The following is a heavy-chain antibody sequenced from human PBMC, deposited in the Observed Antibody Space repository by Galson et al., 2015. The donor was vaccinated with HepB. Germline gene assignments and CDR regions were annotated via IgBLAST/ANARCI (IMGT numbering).Heavy chain of an antibody. D-gene: IGHD2-2*01. J-gene: IGHJ6*03. V-gene: IGHV1-8*02. CDR3: ARVCCSSTRSYYMDV. Sequence: SVKVSCKASGYTFTSYYMHWVRQAPGQGLEWMGWMNPNSGNTGYAQKFQGRVTMTRNTSISTAYMELSSLRSEDTAVYYCARVCCSSTRSYYMDVWGKGTTVTVSS. CDR2: MNPNSGNT. CDR1: GYTFTSYY.